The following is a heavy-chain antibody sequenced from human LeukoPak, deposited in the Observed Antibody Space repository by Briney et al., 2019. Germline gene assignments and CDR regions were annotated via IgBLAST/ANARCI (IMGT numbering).Heavy chain of an antibody. CDR3: ARGGGYDGNDY. CDR2: INPNSGNT. Sequence: ASVKVSCKASGYTFIGYYIHWVRQAPGQGLEWMGWINPNSGNTGYAQKFQGRVTITRNTSISTAYMELSSLRSEDTAVYYCARGGGYDGNDYWGQGTLVTVSS. V-gene: IGHV1-8*03. J-gene: IGHJ4*02. D-gene: IGHD5-12*01. CDR1: GYTFIGYY.